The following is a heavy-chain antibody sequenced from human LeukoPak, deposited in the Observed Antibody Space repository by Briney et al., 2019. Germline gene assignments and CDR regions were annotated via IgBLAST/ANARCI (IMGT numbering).Heavy chain of an antibody. CDR1: GGSISSSSYY. J-gene: IGHJ5*02. CDR3: ARLRGGSYSGAWFDP. CDR2: IYYSGST. V-gene: IGHV4-39*07. Sequence: SETLSLTCIVSGGSISSSSYYWGWIRQPPGKGLEWIGSIYYSGSTYYNPSLKSRVTISVDTSKNQFSLKLSSVTAADTAVYYCARLRGGSYSGAWFDPWGQGTLVTVSS. D-gene: IGHD1-26*01.